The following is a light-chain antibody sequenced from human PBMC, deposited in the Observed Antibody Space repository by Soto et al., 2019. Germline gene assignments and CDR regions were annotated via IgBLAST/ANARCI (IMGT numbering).Light chain of an antibody. Sequence: DIQMTQSPSSVSASVGDRVTINCWASRGVSDSLAWYQQKPGKVPHLLIHSASTLQSGVPSRFSGSGSGTDFTLTISSLQPEDVATYYCQKFDSAPTFGPGTKVDI. CDR2: SAS. CDR1: RGVSDS. V-gene: IGKV1-27*01. J-gene: IGKJ1*01. CDR3: QKFDSAPT.